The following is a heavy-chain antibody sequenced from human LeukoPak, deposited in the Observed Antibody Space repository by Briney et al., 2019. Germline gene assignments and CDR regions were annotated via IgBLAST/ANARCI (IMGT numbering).Heavy chain of an antibody. Sequence: GGSLRLSYAASGFTFSDYYMSWIRQAPGKGLEWVSYISSSGSTIYYADSVKGRFTISRDNAKNSLYLQMNSLRAEDTAVYYCARFGYDILTGYFDYYYYYMDVWGKGTTVTISS. CDR1: GFTFSDYY. V-gene: IGHV3-11*01. J-gene: IGHJ6*03. CDR3: ARFGYDILTGYFDYYYYYMDV. CDR2: ISSSGSTI. D-gene: IGHD3-9*01.